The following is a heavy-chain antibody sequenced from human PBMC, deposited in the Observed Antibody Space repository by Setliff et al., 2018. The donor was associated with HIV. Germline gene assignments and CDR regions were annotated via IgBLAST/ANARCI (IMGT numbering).Heavy chain of an antibody. CDR3: AKKTAAYTSGSWLHY. CDR2: ISSSGSTI. V-gene: IGHV3-48*04. CDR1: GFTFSLYS. J-gene: IGHJ4*02. D-gene: IGHD3-10*01. Sequence: GGSLRLSCAGSGFTFSLYSMNWVRQAPGKGLEWVSFISSSGSTIYYSDSVRGRFTISRNNAKNSLYLQMNSLRVEDTAVYYCAKKTAAYTSGSWLHYWGQGTLVTVSS.